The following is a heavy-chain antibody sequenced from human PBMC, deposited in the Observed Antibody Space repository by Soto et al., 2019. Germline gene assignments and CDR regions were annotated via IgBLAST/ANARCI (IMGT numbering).Heavy chain of an antibody. Sequence: PSETLSLTCAVSGGSISSGGYSWSWIRQPPGKGLEWIGYIYHSGSTYYNPSLKSRVTISVDRSKNQFSLKLSSVTAADTAVYYCARHWYYFDYWGQGTLVTVSS. V-gene: IGHV4-30-2*01. CDR3: ARHWYYFDY. CDR2: IYHSGST. CDR1: GGSISSGGYS. J-gene: IGHJ4*02. D-gene: IGHD2-8*02.